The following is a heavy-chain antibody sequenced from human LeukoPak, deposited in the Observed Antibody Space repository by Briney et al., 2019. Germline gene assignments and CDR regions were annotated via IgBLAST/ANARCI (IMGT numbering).Heavy chain of an antibody. CDR3: ARSPHILTGENFDY. Sequence: ASVKVSCKASGYTFTNYYIICVRQAPGQGLEWMGWINSNSCGTKYAQKFQGRVTMTRDPSISTAYMELSRLSSDDTAVYYCARSPHILTGENFDYWGQGTLVTVSS. V-gene: IGHV1-2*02. CDR2: INSNSCGT. CDR1: GYTFTNYY. J-gene: IGHJ4*02. D-gene: IGHD3-9*01.